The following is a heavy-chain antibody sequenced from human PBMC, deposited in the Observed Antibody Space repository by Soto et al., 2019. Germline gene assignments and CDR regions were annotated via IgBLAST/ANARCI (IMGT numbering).Heavy chain of an antibody. D-gene: IGHD1-20*01. Sequence: SQTLSLTCAISGDSVPSNSAAWNWIRQSPSGNLEWLGRTYYRSKWFYDYAVSVRSRITINPDTSKNQFSLRLNSVTPEDTAVYYCVRDLWANWKPQMALDIWGQGTMVTVSS. V-gene: IGHV6-1*01. CDR2: TYYRSKWFY. CDR1: GDSVPSNSAA. CDR3: VRDLWANWKPQMALDI. J-gene: IGHJ3*02.